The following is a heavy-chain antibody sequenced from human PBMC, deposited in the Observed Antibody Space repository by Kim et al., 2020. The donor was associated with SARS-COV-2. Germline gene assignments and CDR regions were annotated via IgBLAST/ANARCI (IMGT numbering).Heavy chain of an antibody. Sequence: ASVKVSCKASGYTFTNYGISWVRQAPGQGLEWMGWISANSGDANYAQTLQGGVTMTRDASTSTAYMELRSLRSGDTAVYYCARDHGGSASTDTFDYWGQG. CDR1: GYTFTNYG. V-gene: IGHV1-18*04. CDR2: ISANSGDA. D-gene: IGHD1-26*01. CDR3: ARDHGGSASTDTFDY. J-gene: IGHJ4*02.